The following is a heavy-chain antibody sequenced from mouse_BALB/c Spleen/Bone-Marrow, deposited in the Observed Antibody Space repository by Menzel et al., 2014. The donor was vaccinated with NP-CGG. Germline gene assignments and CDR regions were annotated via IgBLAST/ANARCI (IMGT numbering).Heavy chain of an antibody. D-gene: IGHD2-14*01. CDR2: IRNKANGYTT. CDR1: GFTFTDYY. V-gene: IGHV7-3*02. J-gene: IGHJ1*01. Sequence: EVMLVESGGGLVQPGGSLRLSCATSGFTFTDYYMSWVRQPPGKALEWLGFIRNKANGYTTEYSAFVKGRFTISRDNSQSILYLQINTLRAEDSATYYCARDDYRYDGWYFDVWGAGTTVTVSS. CDR3: ARDDYRYDGWYFDV.